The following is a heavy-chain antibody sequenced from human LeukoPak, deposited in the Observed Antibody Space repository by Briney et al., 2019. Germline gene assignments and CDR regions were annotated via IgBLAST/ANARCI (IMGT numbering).Heavy chain of an antibody. D-gene: IGHD4-23*01. CDR2: INPNSGGT. V-gene: IGHV1-2*02. CDR3: ARVDYGGNFDVFDI. CDR1: GYTFTVYY. Sequence: ASVKVSCKASGYTFTVYYMHWVRQTPRQVLDRMGWINPNSGGTNYAQKFQGRVTMARDTSISTAYMELSRLRADDAAVYYCARVDYGGNFDVFDIWGQGTLVAVSS. J-gene: IGHJ3*02.